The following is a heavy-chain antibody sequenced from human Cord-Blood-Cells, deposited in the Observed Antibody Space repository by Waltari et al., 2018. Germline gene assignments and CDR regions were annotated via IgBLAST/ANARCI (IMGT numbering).Heavy chain of an antibody. CDR2: FDPEDGET. CDR1: GNTLTQLS. D-gene: IGHD2-15*01. CDR3: ATYCSGGSCYFDY. V-gene: IGHV1-24*01. J-gene: IGHJ4*02. Sequence: QVQLVQSGAEVTKPGASVKVSCKVSGNTLTQLSMHWVRPAPGKGLEWMGGFDPEDGETIYAQKFQGRVTMTEDTSTDTAYMELSSLRSEDTAVYYCATYCSGGSCYFDYWGQGTLVTVSS.